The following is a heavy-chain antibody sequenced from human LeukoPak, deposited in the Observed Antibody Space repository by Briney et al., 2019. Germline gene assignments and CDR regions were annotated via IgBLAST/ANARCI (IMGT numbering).Heavy chain of an antibody. CDR1: GGSISSSSYY. V-gene: IGHV4-61*02. Sequence: PSETLSLTCTVSGGSISSSSYYWSWIRQPAGKGLEWIGRIYTSGSTSYNPSLKSRVTMSLDTSKNQFSLQLSSVTAADTAVYYCARDQGSYPYCFDSWGQGTLVTVSS. CDR3: ARDQGSYPYCFDS. CDR2: IYTSGST. D-gene: IGHD1-26*01. J-gene: IGHJ4*02.